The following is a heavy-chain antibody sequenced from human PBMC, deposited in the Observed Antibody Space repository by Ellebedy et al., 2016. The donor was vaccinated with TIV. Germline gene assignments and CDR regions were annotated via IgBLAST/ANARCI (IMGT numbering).Heavy chain of an antibody. Sequence: GESLKISCAASGFTFSSYGMHWVRQAPGKGLEWVAVISYDGSNKYYADSVKGRFTISRDNSKNTLYLQMNSLRAEDTAVYYCARDLSHISPYYFDYWGQGTLVTVSS. D-gene: IGHD2-21*01. J-gene: IGHJ4*02. V-gene: IGHV3-30*03. CDR1: GFTFSSYG. CDR2: ISYDGSNK. CDR3: ARDLSHISPYYFDY.